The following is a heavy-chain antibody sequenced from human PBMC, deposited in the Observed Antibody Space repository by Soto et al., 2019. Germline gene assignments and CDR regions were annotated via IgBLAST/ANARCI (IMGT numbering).Heavy chain of an antibody. CDR3: ARDQLEGNWFDP. V-gene: IGHV4-30-2*01. CDR2: IYHSGST. CDR1: GGSISSGGYS. Sequence: SETLSLTCAVSGGSISSGGYSWNWIRQPLGKGLEWIGYIYHSGSTYYNPSLKSRVTISVDKSKNQFSLKLTSVTAADTAVYYCARDQLEGNWFDPWGQGTLVTVSS. D-gene: IGHD1-1*01. J-gene: IGHJ5*02.